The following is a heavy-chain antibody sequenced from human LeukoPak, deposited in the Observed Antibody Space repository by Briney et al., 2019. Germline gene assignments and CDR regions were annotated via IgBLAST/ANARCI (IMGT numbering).Heavy chain of an antibody. CDR1: GGSFSGYY. CDR2: INHSGST. D-gene: IGHD6-6*01. V-gene: IGHV4-34*01. Sequence: SETLSLTCAVYGGSFSGYYWSWIRQPPGKGLEWIGEINHSGSTNYNPSLKSRVTISVDTSKNQFSLKLSSVTAADTAVYYCTRTYSSSSIDYWGQGALVTVSS. J-gene: IGHJ4*02. CDR3: TRTYSSSSIDY.